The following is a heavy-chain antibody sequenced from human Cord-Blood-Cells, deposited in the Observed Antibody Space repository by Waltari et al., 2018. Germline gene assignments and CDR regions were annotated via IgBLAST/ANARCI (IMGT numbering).Heavy chain of an antibody. CDR2: ISPIFGTA. D-gene: IGHD4-17*01. Sequence: QVQLVQSGAEVKKPGSSVKVSCKASGGTFSSYAISWVRQAPGQRLEWMGGISPIFGTANYAQKVQGRVTITADESTSTAYMELSSLRSEDTAVYYCARPPKSTVNDAFDIWGQGTMVTVSS. CDR3: ARPPKSTVNDAFDI. V-gene: IGHV1-69*01. CDR1: GGTFSSYA. J-gene: IGHJ3*02.